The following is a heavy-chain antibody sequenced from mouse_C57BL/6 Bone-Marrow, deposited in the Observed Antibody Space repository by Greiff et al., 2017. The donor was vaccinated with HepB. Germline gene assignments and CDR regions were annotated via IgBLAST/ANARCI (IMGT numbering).Heavy chain of an antibody. CDR3: AEHVQSHY. J-gene: IGHJ2*01. Sequence: DVKLVESRGDLLMPVGSLTLSYATPRFTFRSYGSSWVRQTPDKRLEWVATISSGGSYTYYPDSVKGRFTISRDNAKNTLYLQMSSLKSEYTAMDDCAEHVQSHYWGQGTTVTFSS. V-gene: IGHV5-6*02. CDR2: ISSGGSYT. CDR1: RFTFRSYG.